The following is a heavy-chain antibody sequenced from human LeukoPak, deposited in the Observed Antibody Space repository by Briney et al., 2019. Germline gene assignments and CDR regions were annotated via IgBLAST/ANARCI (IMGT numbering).Heavy chain of an antibody. D-gene: IGHD2-2*01. J-gene: IGHJ6*02. CDR3: ARGNLYCSSTSCHDYYYYGMDV. CDR1: GYTFTSYG. CDR2: INPSGGST. Sequence: ASVKVSCKASGYTFTSYGISWVRQAPGQGLEWMGIINPSGGSTSYAQKFQGRVTMTRNTSISIAYMELSSLRSEDTAVYYCARGNLYCSSTSCHDYYYYGMDVWGQGATVTVSS. V-gene: IGHV1-8*02.